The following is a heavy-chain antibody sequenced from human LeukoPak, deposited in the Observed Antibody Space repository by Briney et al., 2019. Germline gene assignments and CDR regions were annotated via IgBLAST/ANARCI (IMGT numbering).Heavy chain of an antibody. D-gene: IGHD6-19*01. CDR3: ATIAVAPYY. CDR1: GYSINSGYY. CDR2: IYHSGST. V-gene: IGHV4-38-2*02. Sequence: SETLSLTCTVSGYSINSGYYWGWIRQPPGKGLEWIGSIYHSGSTYYNPSLKSRVTISVDTSKNQFSLKLSSVTAADTAVYYCATIAVAPYYWGQGTLVTVSS. J-gene: IGHJ4*02.